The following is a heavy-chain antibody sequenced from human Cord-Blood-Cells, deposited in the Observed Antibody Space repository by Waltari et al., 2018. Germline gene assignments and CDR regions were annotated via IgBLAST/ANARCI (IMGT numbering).Heavy chain of an antibody. CDR3: ARGASGWYKDFDY. CDR1: GGSFSGYY. D-gene: IGHD6-19*01. V-gene: IGHV4-34*01. CDR2: INHSGSP. Sequence: QVQLQQWGAGLLKPSETLSLTCAVYGGSFSGYYWSCIRQPPGKGLEWIGEINHSGSPNYNPSLKSRVTISVDTSKNQFSLKLSSVTAADTAVYYCARGASGWYKDFDYWGQGTLVTVSS. J-gene: IGHJ4*02.